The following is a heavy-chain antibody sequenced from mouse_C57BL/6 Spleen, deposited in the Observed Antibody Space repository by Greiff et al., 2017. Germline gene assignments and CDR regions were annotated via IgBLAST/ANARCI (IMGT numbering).Heavy chain of an antibody. Sequence: VQLKESGPELVKPGASVKTSCKASGYSFTGYYMNWVKQSPEKSLEWIGEINPSTGGTTYNEKFKAKATLTVDKSSSTAYMQLKSLTSEDSAVYYLARTDLITTEVAPLDYWGQGTTLTVSS. CDR2: INPSTGGT. J-gene: IGHJ2*01. V-gene: IGHV1-42*01. D-gene: IGHD1-1*01. CDR1: GYSFTGYY. CDR3: ARTDLITTEVAPLDY.